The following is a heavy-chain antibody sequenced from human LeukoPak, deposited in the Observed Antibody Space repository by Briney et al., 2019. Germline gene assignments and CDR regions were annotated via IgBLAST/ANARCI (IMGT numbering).Heavy chain of an antibody. CDR2: VSHRGST. D-gene: IGHD3-10*01. J-gene: IGHJ4*02. CDR3: AKTTYYYGSGSYYPRGYFDY. Sequence: SETLSLTCTVSGYSISNGYYWGWIRQSPGKGLEWVGSVSHRGSTYYNPSLRSRVTISVDRSKQKFSLKLSSVTAADTAVYYCAKTTYYYGSGSYYPRGYFDYWGQGTLVTVFS. CDR1: GYSISNGYY. V-gene: IGHV4-38-2*02.